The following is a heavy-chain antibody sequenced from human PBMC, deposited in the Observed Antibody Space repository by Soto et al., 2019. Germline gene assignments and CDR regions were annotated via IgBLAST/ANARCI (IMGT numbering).Heavy chain of an antibody. J-gene: IGHJ4*02. Sequence: ASVKVSCKASGYTFTSYAMHWVRQAPRQRLEWMGWINAGSGNTKYSQKFQGRVTITRDTSASTAYMELSSLRSEDTAVYYCARELSSSWYLYYFDYWGQGTLVTVSS. CDR2: INAGSGNT. CDR1: GYTFTSYA. CDR3: ARELSSSWYLYYFDY. V-gene: IGHV1-3*01. D-gene: IGHD6-13*01.